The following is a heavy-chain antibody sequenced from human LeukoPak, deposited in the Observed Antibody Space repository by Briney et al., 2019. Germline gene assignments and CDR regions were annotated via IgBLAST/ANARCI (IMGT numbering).Heavy chain of an antibody. V-gene: IGHV3-23*01. CDR1: GFTFSSYA. Sequence: GGSMRLSSAASGFTFSSYAMSWDRQAQGKGLEWVSAISGSGGSTYYADSVKGRFTISRDNSKNTLYLQMNSLRAEDTAVYYCAKDRIVVVPAAIIDPWFDPWGQGTLVTVSS. D-gene: IGHD2-2*01. CDR2: ISGSGGST. J-gene: IGHJ5*02. CDR3: AKDRIVVVPAAIIDPWFDP.